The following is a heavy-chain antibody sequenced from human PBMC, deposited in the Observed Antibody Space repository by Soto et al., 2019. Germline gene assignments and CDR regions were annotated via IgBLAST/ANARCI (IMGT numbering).Heavy chain of an antibody. J-gene: IGHJ4*02. Sequence: PSETLSLTCTVSGGSISSYYWSWIRQPPGKGLEWIGYIYYSGSTNYNPSLKSRVTISVDTSKNQFSLKLSSVTAADTAVYYCARAPSSWGYYFDYWGQGTLVTVSS. CDR1: GGSISSYY. CDR3: ARAPSSWGYYFDY. CDR2: IYYSGST. V-gene: IGHV4-59*01. D-gene: IGHD6-6*01.